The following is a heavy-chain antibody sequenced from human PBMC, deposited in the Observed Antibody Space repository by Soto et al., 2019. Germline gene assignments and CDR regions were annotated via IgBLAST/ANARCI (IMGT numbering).Heavy chain of an antibody. D-gene: IGHD1-26*01. CDR2: IYHSGST. V-gene: IGHV4-30-2*01. CDR1: GGSISSGGYS. CDR3: AREVEHAFDY. J-gene: IGHJ4*02. Sequence: SETLSLTCAVSGGSISSGGYSWSWIRQPPGKGLEWIGYIYHSGSTYYNPSLKSRVTISVDRSKNQFSLKLSSVTAADTAVYYCAREVEHAFDYWGQGTLVTVSS.